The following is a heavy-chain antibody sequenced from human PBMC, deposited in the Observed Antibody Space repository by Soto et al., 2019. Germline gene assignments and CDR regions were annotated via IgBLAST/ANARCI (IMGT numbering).Heavy chain of an antibody. CDR1: GFTFSSYG. D-gene: IGHD3-3*01. V-gene: IGHV3-30*03. CDR2: ISYDGSNT. Sequence: VQLVESGGGVVQPGMSLRLSCAASGFTFSSYGMHWVRQAPGKGLEWVAVISYDGSNTAYTDSVKGRFTISRDNSENTLYLQMNSLRDEDTAVYYCSPPLGGTYDFWSGYRRGRYYYYTVDVWGQGTTVTVSS. CDR3: SPPLGGTYDFWSGYRRGRYYYYTVDV. J-gene: IGHJ6*02.